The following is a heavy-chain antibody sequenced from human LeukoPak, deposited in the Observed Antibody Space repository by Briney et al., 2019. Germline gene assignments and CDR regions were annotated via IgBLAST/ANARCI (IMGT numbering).Heavy chain of an antibody. Sequence: SQTLSLTCTVSGGSISSGGYYWSWIRQPPGKGLEWIGYIYYSGSTNYNPSLESRVTISVDTSKNHFSLKLSSVTAADTAVYYCASGQYYDLWSGYYVDWGQGTLVTVSA. CDR3: ASGQYYDLWSGYYVD. CDR2: IYYSGST. D-gene: IGHD3-3*01. CDR1: GGSISSGGYY. J-gene: IGHJ4*02. V-gene: IGHV4-61*03.